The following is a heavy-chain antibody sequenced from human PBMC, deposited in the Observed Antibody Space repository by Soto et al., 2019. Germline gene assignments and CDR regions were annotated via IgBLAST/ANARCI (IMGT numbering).Heavy chain of an antibody. V-gene: IGHV4-31*03. Sequence: QVQLQESGPGLVKPSQTLSLTCTVSGGSISSGGYHWSWIRQHPGKGLEWIGYIYYSGRTYYNPSLKSRVTISVDTSKNQFSLKLSSVTAADTAVYYCARGKNWFDPWGQGTLVTVSS. CDR2: IYYSGRT. CDR3: ARGKNWFDP. J-gene: IGHJ5*02. CDR1: GGSISSGGYH.